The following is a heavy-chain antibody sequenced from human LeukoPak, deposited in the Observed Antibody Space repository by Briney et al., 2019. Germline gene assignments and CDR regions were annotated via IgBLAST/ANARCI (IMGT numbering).Heavy chain of an antibody. J-gene: IGHJ4*02. CDR3: ASHAAYTSDWRARTFDY. CDR2: IFPSGGEI. D-gene: IGHD6-19*01. Sequence: GGSLRLSCAASGFTFSTFAMIWVRQPPGKGLEWVSSIFPSGGEIHYADSVRGRFIISRDQSRKTLYLQMNRLRAGDTAIYYCASHAAYTSDWRARTFDYWGQGTLVTVSS. V-gene: IGHV3-23*01. CDR1: GFTFSTFA.